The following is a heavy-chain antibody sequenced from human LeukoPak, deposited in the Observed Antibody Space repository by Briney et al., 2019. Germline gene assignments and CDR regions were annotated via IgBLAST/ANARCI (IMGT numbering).Heavy chain of an antibody. D-gene: IGHD6-13*01. V-gene: IGHV3-23*01. CDR2: ISGSGDST. CDR3: AKDRVAAAGIGEFAF. J-gene: IGHJ4*02. CDR1: GFTLNTYA. Sequence: GGSLRLSCAASGFTLNTYAMSWVRQAPGKGLEWVSSISGSGDSTYYANSVKGRLTISRDNSKNTLYLQMNSLRAEDTAVYYCAKDRVAAAGIGEFAFWGQGTLVTVSS.